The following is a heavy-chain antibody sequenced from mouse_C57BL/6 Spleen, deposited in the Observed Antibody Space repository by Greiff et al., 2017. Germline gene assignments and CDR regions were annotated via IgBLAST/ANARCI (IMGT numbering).Heavy chain of an antibody. CDR1: GYTFTDYY. J-gene: IGHJ4*01. CDR3: ARAITTVVDYYAMDY. CDR2: INPNNGGT. D-gene: IGHD1-1*01. V-gene: IGHV1-26*01. Sequence: EVQLQQSGPELVKPGASVKISCKASGYTFTDYYMNWVKQSHGKSLEWIGDINPNNGGTSYNQKFKGKATLTVDKSSSTAYMELRSLTSEDSAVYYCARAITTVVDYYAMDYWCRELSVTVSS.